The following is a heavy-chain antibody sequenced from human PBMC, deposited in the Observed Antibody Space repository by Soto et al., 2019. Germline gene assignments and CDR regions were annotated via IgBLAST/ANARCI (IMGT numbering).Heavy chain of an antibody. CDR1: GFTFSNAW. V-gene: IGHV3-15*01. D-gene: IGHD6-19*01. CDR3: ARSRVGDSSGWIDAFDI. J-gene: IGHJ3*02. Sequence: SLRLSCAASGFTFSNAWMSWVRQAPGKGLEWVGRIKSKTDGGTTDYAAPVKGRFTISRDNSKNTLYLQMNSLRAEDTAVYYCARSRVGDSSGWIDAFDIWGQGTMVTVSS. CDR2: IKSKTDGGTT.